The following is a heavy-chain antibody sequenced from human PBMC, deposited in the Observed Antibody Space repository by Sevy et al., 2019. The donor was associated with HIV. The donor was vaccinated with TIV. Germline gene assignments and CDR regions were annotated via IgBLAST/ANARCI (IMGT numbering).Heavy chain of an antibody. CDR2: IYSTGST. CDR1: GGSISRSY. Sequence: SETLSLTCTVSGGSISRSYWSWIRQPPGKGLEWIADIYSTGSTNYNPSLKSRFIMSIDTSKNQFSLKLTSLTAADTATYYCARDRAQAAGHFDYWGQGTLVTVSS. CDR3: ARDRAQAAGHFDY. D-gene: IGHD6-13*01. V-gene: IGHV4-59*01. J-gene: IGHJ4*02.